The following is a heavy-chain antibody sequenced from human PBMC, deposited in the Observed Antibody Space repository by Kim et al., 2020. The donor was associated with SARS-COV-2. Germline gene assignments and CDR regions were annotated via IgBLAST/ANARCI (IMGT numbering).Heavy chain of an antibody. V-gene: IGHV3-49*03. Sequence: GGSLRLSCTASGFTFGDYGMSWFRQAPGKGLEWVGFIRSKAYGGTTEYAASVKGRFIISRDDSRTIAYLQMNSLKTEDTAVYYCTHSPRDYGGLSYYYWGQGTLVTVSS. D-gene: IGHD4-17*01. CDR1: GFTFGDYG. J-gene: IGHJ4*02. CDR2: IRSKAYGGTT. CDR3: THSPRDYGGLSYYY.